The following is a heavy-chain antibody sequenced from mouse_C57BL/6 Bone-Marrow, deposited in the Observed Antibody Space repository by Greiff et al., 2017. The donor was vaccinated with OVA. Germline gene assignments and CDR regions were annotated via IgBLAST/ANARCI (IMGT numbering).Heavy chain of an antibody. CDR1: GYSITSGYY. CDR2: ISYDGSN. J-gene: IGHJ2*01. Sequence: EVQLQESGPGLVKPSQSLSLTCSVTGYSITSGYYWNWIRQFPGNKLEWMGYISYDGSNNYNPSLKNRISITRDTSKNQFFLKLNSVTTEDTATYYCARDGDYVFDYWGQGTTLTVSS. D-gene: IGHD2-4*01. V-gene: IGHV3-6*01. CDR3: ARDGDYVFDY.